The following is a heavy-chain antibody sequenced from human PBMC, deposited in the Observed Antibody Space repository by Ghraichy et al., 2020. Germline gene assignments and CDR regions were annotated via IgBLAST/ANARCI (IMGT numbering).Heavy chain of an antibody. CDR2: MNPNSGNT. V-gene: IGHV1-8*01. J-gene: IGHJ6*02. CDR3: ARRPDRITMIVVVITNHYGMDV. D-gene: IGHD3-22*01. CDR1: GYTFTSYD. Sequence: ASVQVSFKASGYTFTSYDINWVRQATGQGLEWMGWMNPNSGNTGYAQKCQGRVTMTRNTSISTAYMELSSLRSEDTAVYYCARRPDRITMIVVVITNHYGMDVWGQGTTVTVSS.